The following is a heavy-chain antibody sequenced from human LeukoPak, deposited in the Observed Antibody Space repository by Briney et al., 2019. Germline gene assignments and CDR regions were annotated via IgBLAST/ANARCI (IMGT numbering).Heavy chain of an antibody. CDR1: GGSLSSGGYY. CDR2: IYYSGST. V-gene: IGHV4-31*03. CDR3: ARERSSWSDYFDY. J-gene: IGHJ4*02. D-gene: IGHD6-6*01. Sequence: SETLSLTCTVSGGSLSSGGYYWSWIRQHPGKGLEWIGYIYYSGSTYYNPSLKSRVTISVDTSKNQFSLKLSSVTAADTAVYYCARERSSWSDYFDYWGQGTLVTVSS.